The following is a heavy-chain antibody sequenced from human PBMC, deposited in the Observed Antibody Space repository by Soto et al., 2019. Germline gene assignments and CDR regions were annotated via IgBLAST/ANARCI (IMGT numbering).Heavy chain of an antibody. CDR3: AKDWVSGSSPY. CDR1: GFTFSSNA. D-gene: IGHD2-15*01. J-gene: IGHJ4*02. V-gene: IGHV3-23*01. CDR2: ISGSAGVT. Sequence: GSVRLSCTASGFTFSSNATSWVRQAPGKGLEWVSSISGSAGVTYYADSVKGRFTISRDNSKNALYLQMNSLGAEDTAVYYCAKDWVSGSSPYWGQGTLVTVSS.